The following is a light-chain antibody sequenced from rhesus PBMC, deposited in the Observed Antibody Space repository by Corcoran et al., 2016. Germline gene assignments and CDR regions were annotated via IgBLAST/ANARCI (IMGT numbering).Light chain of an antibody. CDR1: QSVGSY. J-gene: IGKJ1*01. CDR3: QQSSNLWT. V-gene: IGKV3-24*04. CDR2: GAS. Sequence: ETVVTQSPATLSLSPGERATLSCRASQSVGSYLAWYQQKPGQAPRLRIYGASSRATGIPDSFSGRGSGTDFTLTISSLEPGDVGVYYCQQSSNLWTFGQGTKVEIK.